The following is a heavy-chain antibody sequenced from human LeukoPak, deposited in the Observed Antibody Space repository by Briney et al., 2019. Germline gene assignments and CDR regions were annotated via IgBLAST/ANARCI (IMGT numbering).Heavy chain of an antibody. CDR3: ARGRDYGDYARFDP. CDR2: ISHSGST. CDR1: GGSISSGGYS. D-gene: IGHD4-17*01. V-gene: IGHV4-30-2*01. Sequence: PSQTLSLTCAVSGGSISSGGYSWSWIRQPPGKGLEWIGYISHSGSTYYNPSLKSRVTLSVDRSKNQFSLKLSSVTAADTAMYYCARGRDYGDYARFDPWGQGTLVTVSS. J-gene: IGHJ5*02.